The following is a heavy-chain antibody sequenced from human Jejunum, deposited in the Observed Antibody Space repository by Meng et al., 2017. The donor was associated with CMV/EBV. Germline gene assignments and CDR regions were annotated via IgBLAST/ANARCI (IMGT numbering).Heavy chain of an antibody. CDR3: ARENYANPDY. V-gene: IGHV3-11*05. CDR1: GFSFSDHY. Sequence: QLQLVESGGVLVKPGGSXXLSCAASGFSFSDHYMSWVRQAPGKGLEWVSYISTRSTYTDYADSVKGRFTISRDNAKNSLYLQMNSLRVEDTAVYYCARENYANPDYWGQGTLVTVSS. J-gene: IGHJ4*02. CDR2: ISTRSTYT. D-gene: IGHD1-7*01.